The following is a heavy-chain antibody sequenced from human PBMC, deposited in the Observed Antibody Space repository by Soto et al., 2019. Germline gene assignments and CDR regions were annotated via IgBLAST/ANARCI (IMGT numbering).Heavy chain of an antibody. CDR3: ARGPRFCSGGSCYHLNKPSDAFDI. CDR1: GGSISSGDYY. D-gene: IGHD2-15*01. V-gene: IGHV4-30-4*01. Sequence: SETLSLTCTVSGGSISSGDYYWSWIRQPPGKGLEWIGYIYYSGSTYYNPSLKSRVTISVDTSKNQFSLKLSSVTAADTAVYYCARGPRFCSGGSCYHLNKPSDAFDIWGHGTMVTVSS. J-gene: IGHJ3*02. CDR2: IYYSGST.